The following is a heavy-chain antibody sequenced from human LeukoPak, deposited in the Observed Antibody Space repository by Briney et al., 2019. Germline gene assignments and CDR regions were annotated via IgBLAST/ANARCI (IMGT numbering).Heavy chain of an antibody. Sequence: ASVKVSCKASGYTFTGYYMHWVRQAPGQGLEWMGWINPNTGGTNYAQKFQGRITMTRDTSISTAYMELSRLTSDDAAVYYCARDGAFWYWGQGTLVTVSS. D-gene: IGHD2/OR15-2a*01. CDR1: GYTFTGYY. CDR2: INPNTGGT. CDR3: ARDGAFWY. V-gene: IGHV1-2*02. J-gene: IGHJ4*02.